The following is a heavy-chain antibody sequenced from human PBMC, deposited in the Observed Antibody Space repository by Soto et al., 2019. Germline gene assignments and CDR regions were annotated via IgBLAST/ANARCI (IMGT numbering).Heavy chain of an antibody. CDR1: GLGVRNNY. Sequence: LRLSCTAYGLGVRNNYMSWVRQAPGMGLEWVSVIYNDGTTYYADSVKGRFTLSRDTSKNTLSLQMDSLRAEDTAVYYCVRPLPSGRNYGMDVWGQGTTVTVSS. J-gene: IGHJ6*02. D-gene: IGHD3-10*01. CDR3: VRPLPSGRNYGMDV. V-gene: IGHV3-53*01. CDR2: IYNDGTT.